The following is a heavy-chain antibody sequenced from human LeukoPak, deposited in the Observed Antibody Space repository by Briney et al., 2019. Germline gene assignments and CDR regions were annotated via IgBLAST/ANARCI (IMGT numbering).Heavy chain of an antibody. D-gene: IGHD3-22*01. J-gene: IGHJ3*02. CDR3: AREMYYYDSSGYYREGGAFDI. CDR2: ISYDGSNK. V-gene: IGHV3-30-3*01. Sequence: GGSLRLSCAASGFIVSGDFMSWVRQAPGKGLEWVAVISYDGSNKYYADSVKGRFTISRDNSKNTLYLQMNSLRAEDTAVYYCAREMYYYDSSGYYREGGAFDIWGQGTMVTVSS. CDR1: GFIVSGDF.